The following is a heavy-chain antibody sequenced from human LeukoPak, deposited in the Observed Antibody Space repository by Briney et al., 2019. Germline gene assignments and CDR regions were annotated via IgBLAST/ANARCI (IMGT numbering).Heavy chain of an antibody. D-gene: IGHD2-15*01. CDR2: INWNGDST. CDR3: ARVHPSGAIVL. CDR1: GFMFDGYA. J-gene: IGHJ4*02. V-gene: IGHV3-20*04. Sequence: GGSLRLSCAASGFMFDGYAMSWVRQAPGKGLEWVSGINWNGDSTFYADSVKGRFTISRDNALKSVFLQMNSLRAEDTAFYSCARVHPSGAIVLWGQGNLVTVSS.